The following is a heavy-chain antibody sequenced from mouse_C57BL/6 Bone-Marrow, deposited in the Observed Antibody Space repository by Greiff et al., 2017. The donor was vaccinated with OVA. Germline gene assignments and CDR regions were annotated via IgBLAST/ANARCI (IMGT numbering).Heavy chain of an antibody. V-gene: IGHV5-16*01. CDR3: ARDRYYGTSYAMDY. CDR1: GFTFSDYY. Sequence: EVMLVESEGGLVQPGSSMKLSCTASGFTFSDYYMAWVRQVPEKGLEWVANINYDGSSTYYLDSLKSRFIISRDNAKNILYLQMSSLKSEDTATYYCARDRYYGTSYAMDYWGQGTSVTVSS. CDR2: INYDGSST. D-gene: IGHD1-1*01. J-gene: IGHJ4*01.